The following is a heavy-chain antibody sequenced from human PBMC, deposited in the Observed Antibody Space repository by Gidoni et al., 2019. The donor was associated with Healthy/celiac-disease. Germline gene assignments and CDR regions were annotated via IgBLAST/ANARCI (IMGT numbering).Heavy chain of an antibody. CDR2: INAGNGNT. V-gene: IGHV1-3*01. CDR3: ARGLPVTMIVVVPTVYYMDV. D-gene: IGHD3-22*01. J-gene: IGHJ6*03. Sequence: QVQLVQSGAEVKKPGASVKVSCKASGYTFTSYAMHWVRQAPGQRLEWMGWINAGNGNTKYSQKFQGRVTITRDTSASTAYMELSSLRSEDTAVYYCARGLPVTMIVVVPTVYYMDVWGKGTTVTVSS. CDR1: GYTFTSYA.